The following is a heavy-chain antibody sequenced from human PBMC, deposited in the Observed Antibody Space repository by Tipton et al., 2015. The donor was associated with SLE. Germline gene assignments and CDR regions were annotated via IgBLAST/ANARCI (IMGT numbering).Heavy chain of an antibody. J-gene: IGHJ4*02. Sequence: SLRLSCAASGFTFSSYWMSWVRQAPGKGLEWVANIKQDGSEKYYVDSVKGRFTISRDNAKNSLYLQMNSLRAEDTAVYYCAKTAFVGAVDYWGQGTLVTVSS. D-gene: IGHD1-26*01. CDR3: AKTAFVGAVDY. CDR2: IKQDGSEK. V-gene: IGHV3-7*01. CDR1: GFTFSSYW.